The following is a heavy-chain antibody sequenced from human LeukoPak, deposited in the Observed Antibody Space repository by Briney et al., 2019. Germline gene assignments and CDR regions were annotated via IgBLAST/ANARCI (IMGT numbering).Heavy chain of an antibody. CDR2: ISYDVSNE. CDR3: ARDRSDRYFDWSIDY. CDR1: GFTFSSYA. D-gene: IGHD3-9*01. V-gene: IGHV3-30*04. Sequence: PGRSLRLSCAASGFTFSSYAMHWVRPALRKGLEWVAVISYDVSNENYAVSVKGHFNIYREHSKNTMYLQMNSLRAEDTAVYYCARDRSDRYFDWSIDYWGQGTLVTVSS. J-gene: IGHJ4*02.